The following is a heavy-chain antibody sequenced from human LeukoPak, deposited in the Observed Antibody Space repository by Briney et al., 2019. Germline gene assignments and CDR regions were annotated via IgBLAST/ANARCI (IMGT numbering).Heavy chain of an antibody. D-gene: IGHD2-21*02. CDR2: IYPGDSDT. CDR1: GYSFTSYW. Sequence: GESLKISCKGSGYSFTSYWIGWVRQMPGKGLGGVGTIYPGDSDTRFSPSFQGQVTISADKSISTAYLQWSSLKASDTAMYYCARDHCGGDCYSGPYYYYYGMDVWGQGTTVTVSS. J-gene: IGHJ6*02. V-gene: IGHV5-51*01. CDR3: ARDHCGGDCYSGPYYYYYGMDV.